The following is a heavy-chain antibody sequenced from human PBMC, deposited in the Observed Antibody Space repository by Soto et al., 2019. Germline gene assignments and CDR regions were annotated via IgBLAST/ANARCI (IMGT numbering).Heavy chain of an antibody. Sequence: EVQLLESGGKLVQPGGSLTLSCAASGFTFSTYAMAWVRQAPGKGLEWVSGVSASGLNTDYADPVKGRFYISRDNSKNMVALRIIRLRAENTALYYCVIDLPRRTSESFFECWGHGMPVTVSS. V-gene: IGHV3-23*01. D-gene: IGHD3-3*01. CDR1: GFTFSTYA. CDR2: VSASGLNT. CDR3: VIDLPRRTSESFFEC. J-gene: IGHJ4*01.